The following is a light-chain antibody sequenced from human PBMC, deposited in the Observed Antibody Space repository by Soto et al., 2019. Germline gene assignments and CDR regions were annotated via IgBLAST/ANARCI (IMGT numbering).Light chain of an antibody. CDR1: QGISSY. CDR2: AAS. V-gene: IGKV1-8*01. J-gene: IGKJ1*01. Sequence: AIRMTQSPSSFSASTGDRVTITCRASQGISSYLAWYQQKPGKAPKLLIYAASTLQSGVPSRFSGSGSGTEFTLTISSLQPDDFATYYCQQYNSYPSTFGQGTKVDIK. CDR3: QQYNSYPST.